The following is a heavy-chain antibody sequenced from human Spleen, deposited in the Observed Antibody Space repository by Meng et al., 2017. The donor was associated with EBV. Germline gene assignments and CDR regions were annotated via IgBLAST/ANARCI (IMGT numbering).Heavy chain of an antibody. D-gene: IGHD6-25*01. CDR2: INYRGNT. CDR1: GGPISSGGFY. V-gene: IGHV4-30-4*01. CDR3: ARGAAKWFDP. J-gene: IGHJ5*02. Sequence: QVQVESSAPVLVKPSQTLSLTCDVSGGPISSGGFYWSWLRQPPGKCLGWIGYINYRGNTYDNPSLRSRAALSVDTSKNQFSLKLSSVTAADTAVYYCARGAAKWFDPWGPGTLVTVSS.